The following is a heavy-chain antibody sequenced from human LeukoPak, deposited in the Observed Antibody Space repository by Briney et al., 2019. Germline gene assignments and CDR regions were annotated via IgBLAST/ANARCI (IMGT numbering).Heavy chain of an antibody. D-gene: IGHD3-22*01. V-gene: IGHV3-21*04. CDR3: AKDQYYYDSSGYYYEVHDAFDI. J-gene: IGHJ3*02. CDR2: SSSSSSYI. CDR1: GFTFSSYS. Sequence: PGGSLRLSCAASGFTFSSYSMNWVRQAPGKGLEWVTSSSSSSSYIYYADSVKGRFTISRDNSKNTLYLQMNSLRAEDAAVYYCAKDQYYYDSSGYYYEVHDAFDIWGQGTMVTVSS.